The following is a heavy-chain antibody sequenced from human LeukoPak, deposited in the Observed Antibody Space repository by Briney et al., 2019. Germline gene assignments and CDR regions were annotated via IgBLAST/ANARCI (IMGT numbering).Heavy chain of an antibody. CDR3: ARFGMDAAIDY. CDR2: IKQDESEK. J-gene: IGHJ4*02. Sequence: PGGSLRLSCAASGFTFSGYWMSWVRQAPGRGLEWVATIKQDESEKTYVDSVEGRFTSSRDYAKSSLFLQMDSLRAEDTAVYYCARFGMDAAIDYWGQGTLVTVSS. D-gene: IGHD2-15*01. CDR1: GFTFSGYW. V-gene: IGHV3-7*01.